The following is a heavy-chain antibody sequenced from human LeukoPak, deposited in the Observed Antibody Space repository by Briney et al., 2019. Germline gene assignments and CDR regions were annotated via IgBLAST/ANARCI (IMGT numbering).Heavy chain of an antibody. Sequence: GGSLRLSCAASGLTFSSYWMTWVRQAPGKGLEWVATIKHDGSETYYVDSVRGRFSISRDNAKNSLYLQMNSLRAEDTAVYYCARDSTLSNYWGQGTLVTVSS. CDR1: GLTFSSYW. D-gene: IGHD3-16*01. V-gene: IGHV3-7*04. CDR2: IKHDGSET. J-gene: IGHJ4*02. CDR3: ARDSTLSNY.